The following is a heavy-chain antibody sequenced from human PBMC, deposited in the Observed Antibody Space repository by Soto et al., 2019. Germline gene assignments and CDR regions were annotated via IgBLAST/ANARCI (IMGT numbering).Heavy chain of an antibody. Sequence: PVGSLRLSCAASGFTFSSYGMHWVRQAPGKGLEWVAVISYDGSNKYYADSVKGRFTISRDNSKITLYLQMNSLRAEDTAVYYCAKDHTIFGVVIRLGYWGQGTLVTVSS. CDR3: AKDHTIFGVVIRLGY. D-gene: IGHD3-3*01. CDR1: GFTFSSYG. V-gene: IGHV3-30*18. J-gene: IGHJ4*02. CDR2: ISYDGSNK.